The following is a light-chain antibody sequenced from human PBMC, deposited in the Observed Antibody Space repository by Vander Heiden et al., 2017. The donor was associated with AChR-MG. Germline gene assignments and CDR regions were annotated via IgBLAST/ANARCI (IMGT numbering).Light chain of an antibody. CDR1: QSVSSN. CDR3: QQYESRPRT. V-gene: IGKV3-15*01. J-gene: IGKJ1*01. Sequence: DIVMTQSPATLSVSPGARATLSCRASQSVSSNLAWYQQKPGQAPRLLIYGASTRATGIPGRFSGSGSGTEFTLTISSLTSEECAVYYCQQYESRPRTFGQGTKVEIK. CDR2: GAS.